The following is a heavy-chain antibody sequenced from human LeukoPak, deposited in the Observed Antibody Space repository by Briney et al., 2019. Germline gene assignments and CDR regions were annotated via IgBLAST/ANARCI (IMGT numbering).Heavy chain of an antibody. CDR2: IYYSGNT. CDR3: GVLMVYAIFDY. Sequence: SETLSLTCTVSGGSISSSSYYWGWIRRPPGKGLEWIGSIYYSGNTYYNPSLKSRVTISVDTSKNQFSLKLSSVTAADTAVYYCGVLMVYAIFDYWGQGTLVTVSS. J-gene: IGHJ4*02. CDR1: GGSISSSSYY. V-gene: IGHV4-39*01. D-gene: IGHD2-8*01.